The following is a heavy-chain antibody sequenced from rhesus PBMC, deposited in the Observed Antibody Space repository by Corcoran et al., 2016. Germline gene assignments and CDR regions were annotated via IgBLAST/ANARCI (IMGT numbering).Heavy chain of an antibody. V-gene: IGHV3-30*02. J-gene: IGHJ4*01. CDR2: IKSTADGETA. D-gene: IGHD3-9*01. CDR3: TTGLH. Sequence: DGQVGESGGGLVQAGGSLRRSLGGSGLTSRKSWMRWVRQAPGKGLEWVARIKSTADGETADYAASVKGRFTISRDDSKNTLYLQMNSLRTEDTAVYYCTTGLHWGQGVLVIVSS. CDR1: GLTSRKSW.